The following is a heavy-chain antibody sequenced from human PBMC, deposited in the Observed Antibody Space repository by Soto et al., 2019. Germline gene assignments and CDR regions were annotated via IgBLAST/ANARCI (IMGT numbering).Heavy chain of an antibody. V-gene: IGHV4-34*01. CDR1: GGSFSGYY. Sequence: QVQLQQWGAGPLRPLETLSLTCGVSGGSFSGYYWAWIRQSPGKGLERIGEINDRGSINYNPSLKSRDSISVDTSKKTYSLNLRSVTAAYTAVYYCARESHDIMTGPPWVWYFDLWGRGTLVTVSS. CDR2: INDRGSI. CDR3: ARESHDIMTGPPWVWYFDL. D-gene: IGHD3-9*01. J-gene: IGHJ2*01.